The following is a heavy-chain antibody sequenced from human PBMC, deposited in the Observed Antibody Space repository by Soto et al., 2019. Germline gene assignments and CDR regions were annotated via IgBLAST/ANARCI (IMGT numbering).Heavy chain of an antibody. CDR3: AKQVDTAMSSGTMDV. CDR1: GYTFTSYY. CDR2: INPSGGST. Sequence: ASVKVSCKASGYTFTSYYMHWVRQAPGQGLEWMGIINPSGGSTSYAQKFQGRVTMTRDTSTSTVYMELSSLRSEDTAVYYCAKQVDTAMSSGTMDVWGQGTKVTVSS. J-gene: IGHJ6*02. D-gene: IGHD5-18*01. V-gene: IGHV1-46*03.